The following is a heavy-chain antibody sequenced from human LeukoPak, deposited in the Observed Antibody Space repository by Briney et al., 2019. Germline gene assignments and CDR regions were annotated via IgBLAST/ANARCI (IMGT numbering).Heavy chain of an antibody. V-gene: IGHV3-23*01. CDR1: GFTFRSYA. D-gene: IGHD1-26*01. CDR3: AKEGVGAIRYFDC. J-gene: IGHJ4*02. CDR2: ISGSGDNI. Sequence: GESLKISCKGSGFTFRSYALTWVRQAPGKGLEWVSSISGSGDNIYYADSVKGRFTISRDNSKNTVYLQMYGLGAEDMAVYYCAKEGVGAIRYFDCWGQGTLVTVSS.